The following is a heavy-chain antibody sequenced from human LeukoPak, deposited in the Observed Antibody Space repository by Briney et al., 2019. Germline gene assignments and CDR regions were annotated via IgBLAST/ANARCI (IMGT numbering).Heavy chain of an antibody. CDR2: ISGSGGST. CDR1: GFTFSSYA. D-gene: IGHD2-2*01. CDR3: AKTYCSSTSCYPFYYFDY. V-gene: IGHV3-23*01. Sequence: PGGSLRLSCAASGFTFSSYAMSWVRQAPGKGLEWVSAISGSGGSTYYADSVKGRFTISRDNSKNTLYLQMNSLGAEDTAVYYCAKTYCSSTSCYPFYYFDYWGQGTLVTVSS. J-gene: IGHJ4*02.